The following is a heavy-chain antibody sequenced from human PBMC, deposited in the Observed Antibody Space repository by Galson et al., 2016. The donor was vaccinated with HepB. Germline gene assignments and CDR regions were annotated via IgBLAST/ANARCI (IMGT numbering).Heavy chain of an antibody. CDR3: ARGGGTRPFDY. D-gene: IGHD3-16*01. CDR2: ISYSGNT. J-gene: IGHJ4*02. Sequence: TLSLTCTVSGGSISSGGYYWSWIRQHPGKGLEWIGYISYSGNTYYNLSLKSRVTISVDTSKNQLSLNLSSVTAADTAVYYCARGGGTRPFDYWGQGTLVTVSS. V-gene: IGHV4-31*03. CDR1: GGSISSGGYY.